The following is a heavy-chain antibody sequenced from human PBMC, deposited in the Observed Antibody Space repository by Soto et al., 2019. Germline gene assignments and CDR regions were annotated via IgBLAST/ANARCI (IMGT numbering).Heavy chain of an antibody. CDR2: INQDGSVE. CDR3: DTQNGDDWESDRYRY. V-gene: IGHV3-7*01. Sequence: GSLRLSCAASGFTFSAYLRSRIRQAPGKGLDWVANINQDGSVEYYADSVQGRFTISRDNAKNSLYLHMNSLRAEDTAVYYCDTQNGDDWESDRYRYWGPGTLVTVSS. CDR1: GFTFSAYL. D-gene: IGHD3-16*01. J-gene: IGHJ4*02.